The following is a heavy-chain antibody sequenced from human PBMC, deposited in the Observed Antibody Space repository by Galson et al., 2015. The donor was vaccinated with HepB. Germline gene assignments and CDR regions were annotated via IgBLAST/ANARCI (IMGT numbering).Heavy chain of an antibody. D-gene: IGHD6-13*01. CDR2: INPSGGST. V-gene: IGHV1-46*01. CDR3: ARDLAAAAGTEGWFDP. J-gene: IGHJ5*02. Sequence: SVKVSCKASGYTFTSYYMHWVRQAPGQGLEWMGIINPSGGSTSYAQKFQGRVTMTRDTSTSTVYMELSSLRSEDTAVYYCARDLAAAAGTEGWFDPWGQGTLVTVSS. CDR1: GYTFTSYY.